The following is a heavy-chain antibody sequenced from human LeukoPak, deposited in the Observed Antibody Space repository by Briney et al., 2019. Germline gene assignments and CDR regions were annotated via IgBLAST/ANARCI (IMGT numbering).Heavy chain of an antibody. D-gene: IGHD6-13*01. CDR1: GLTFSSYS. Sequence: GGSLRLSCAASGLTFSSYSINWVRQAPGKGLEWVSYISSSSNTIYYADSVKGRFTISRDNAKNSLYLQMNSLRAEDTAVYYCARDGFIAAAGIRGAPSDYWGQGTLVTVSS. J-gene: IGHJ4*02. V-gene: IGHV3-48*01. CDR2: ISSSSNTI. CDR3: ARDGFIAAAGIRGAPSDY.